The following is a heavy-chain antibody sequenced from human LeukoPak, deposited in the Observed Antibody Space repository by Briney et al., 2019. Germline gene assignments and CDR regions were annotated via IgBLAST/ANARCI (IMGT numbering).Heavy chain of an antibody. D-gene: IGHD2-15*01. Sequence: PSETLSLTCSVSGDSINSNYWSWMRQPPGKGLEWIGYIYYGGSTNYNPSLKSRVSMSVDTSKNQFSLNLSSVTAADTAVYHCARLLAGCPGGRCRAHFDYWGQGTLDTVSS. V-gene: IGHV4-59*01. CDR2: IYYGGST. CDR3: ARLLAGCPGGRCRAHFDY. J-gene: IGHJ4*02. CDR1: GDSINSNY.